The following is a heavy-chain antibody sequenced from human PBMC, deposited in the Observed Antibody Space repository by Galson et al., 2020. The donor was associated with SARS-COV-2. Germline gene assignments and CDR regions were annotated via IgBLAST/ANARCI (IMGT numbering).Heavy chain of an antibody. CDR2: FDPEDGET. J-gene: IGHJ6*02. CDR3: ATGKILGYYYYGVDV. Sequence: ASVKVSFKVSGYTLIELYMHWVRQAPGKGLEWMGGFDPEDGETIYAQKFQGRVTMTEDTSTDTAYMELSSMRSEDTAVYYCATGKILGYYYYGVDVWGQGTPVTVSS. CDR1: GYTLIELY. D-gene: IGHD3-16*01. V-gene: IGHV1-24*01.